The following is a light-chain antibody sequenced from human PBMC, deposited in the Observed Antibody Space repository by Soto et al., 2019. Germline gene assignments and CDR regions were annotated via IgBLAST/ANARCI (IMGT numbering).Light chain of an antibody. Sequence: IQMTQSPSSLSASVGDRVTITCRASQGISNELGWYQQRPGKAPKVLIYGASNLKSGVPSRFSGSGSGTEFTLTISSLQPDDFATYYCQHYNSYSEAFGQGTKVDIK. CDR3: QHYNSYSEA. CDR2: GAS. J-gene: IGKJ1*01. V-gene: IGKV1-17*01. CDR1: QGISNE.